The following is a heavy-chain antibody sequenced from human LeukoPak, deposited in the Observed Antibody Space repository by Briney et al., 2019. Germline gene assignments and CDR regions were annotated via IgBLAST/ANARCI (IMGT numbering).Heavy chain of an antibody. J-gene: IGHJ5*02. CDR3: ARELGPYSRNWFDP. Sequence: GASVTVSCKASGGTFSSYAISWVRQAPGQGLEWMGGIIPIFGTANYAQKFQGRVTITADKSTSTAYMELSSLRSEDTAVYYCARELGPYSRNWFDPWGQGTLVTVSS. D-gene: IGHD6-13*01. CDR1: GGTFSSYA. CDR2: IIPIFGTA. V-gene: IGHV1-69*06.